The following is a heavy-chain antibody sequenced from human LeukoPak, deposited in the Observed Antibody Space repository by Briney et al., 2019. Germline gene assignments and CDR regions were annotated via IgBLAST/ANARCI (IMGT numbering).Heavy chain of an antibody. CDR2: INSDGSST. Sequence: GGSLRLSCAASGFTFSSYWMHWVRQAPGKGLVWVSRINSDGSSTSYADSVKGRFTISRDNAKNTLYLQMNSLRAEDTAVYYCARARGNPPRNFDYWGQGTLVTVPS. J-gene: IGHJ4*02. V-gene: IGHV3-74*01. CDR1: GFTFSSYW. CDR3: ARARGNPPRNFDY. D-gene: IGHD4-23*01.